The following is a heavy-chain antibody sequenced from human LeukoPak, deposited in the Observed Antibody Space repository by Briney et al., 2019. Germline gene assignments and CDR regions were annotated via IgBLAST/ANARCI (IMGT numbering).Heavy chain of an antibody. CDR3: ARVPDYYDSSGCGHWFDP. J-gene: IGHJ5*02. Sequence: GASVKVSCKASGYTFTSYYMHWVRQAPGQGLEWMGWMNPNSGNTGYAQKFQGRVTITRNTSISTAYMELSSLRSEDTAVYYCARVPDYYDSSGCGHWFDPWGQGTLVTVSS. D-gene: IGHD3-22*01. CDR1: GYTFTSYY. V-gene: IGHV1-8*03. CDR2: MNPNSGNT.